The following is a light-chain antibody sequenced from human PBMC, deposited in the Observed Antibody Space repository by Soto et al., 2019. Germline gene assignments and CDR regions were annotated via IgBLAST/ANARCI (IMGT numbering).Light chain of an antibody. CDR1: QSVSSN. CDR2: GAS. Sequence: EIVMTQSPGTLSVSPGERATLSCAASQSVSSNLAWYQQKPGQAPRLLIYGASTRATGIPGRFSGSGSGTDFTLTISSLQSEDFAVYYCQQYHNWVTFGGGTNVDIK. CDR3: QQYHNWVT. V-gene: IGKV3D-15*01. J-gene: IGKJ4*01.